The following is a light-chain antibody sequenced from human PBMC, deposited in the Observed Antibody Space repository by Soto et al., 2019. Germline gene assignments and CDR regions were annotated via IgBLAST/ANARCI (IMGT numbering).Light chain of an antibody. Sequence: QSALTQPASVSGSPGQSITISCTGTSSDVGGYNYVSWYQQHPGKAPKLMIYEVSNRPSGVSNRFSGSKSGNTASPTISGLQAEDEADYYCSSYTSSSTSIVVFGGGTKLTVL. J-gene: IGLJ2*01. CDR1: SSDVGGYNY. V-gene: IGLV2-14*01. CDR3: SSYTSSSTSIVV. CDR2: EVS.